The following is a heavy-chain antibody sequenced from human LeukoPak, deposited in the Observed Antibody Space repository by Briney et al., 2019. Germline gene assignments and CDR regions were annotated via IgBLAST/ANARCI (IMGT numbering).Heavy chain of an antibody. J-gene: IGHJ6*02. CDR2: ISGSGGTT. CDR3: AKDMSGSGSRTKYGMDV. Sequence: GGSLRLSCAASGFTFSSYAMSWVRQAPGKGLEWVSTISGSGGTTYYADSVKGRFTISRDNSKNTLYLQMTSLRAEDMRAEDTAVYYCAKDMSGSGSRTKYGMDVWGQGTTVTVSS. D-gene: IGHD3-10*01. CDR1: GFTFSSYA. V-gene: IGHV3-23*01.